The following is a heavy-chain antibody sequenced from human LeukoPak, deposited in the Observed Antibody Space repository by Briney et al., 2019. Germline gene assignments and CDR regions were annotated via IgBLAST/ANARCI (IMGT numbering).Heavy chain of an antibody. V-gene: IGHV3-23*01. CDR3: AKAPGGLFDP. Sequence: PGGSLRLSWAASGFTFSSYAMSWVRQAPVKGLEWVSAISGSGGNTYYADSVKGRFTISRDNSKNTLYLQMNSLRAEDSAVYYCAKAPGGLFDPWGQGTLVTVSS. D-gene: IGHD1-14*01. CDR2: ISGSGGNT. CDR1: GFTFSSYA. J-gene: IGHJ5*02.